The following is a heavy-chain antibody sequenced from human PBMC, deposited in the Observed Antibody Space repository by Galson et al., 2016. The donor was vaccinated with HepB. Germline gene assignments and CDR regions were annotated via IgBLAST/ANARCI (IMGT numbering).Heavy chain of an antibody. CDR3: ARGDSAYELYYYYHMDV. CDR2: ISSSSTTI. Sequence: SLRLSCAASGFSFRSYSMNWVRQAPGKGLEWVSYISSSSTTIYYAASVKGRFTISRDNVKNSLYLQMNSLRDEDTAVYYCARGDSAYELYYYYHMDVWGQGTTVTVSS. V-gene: IGHV3-48*02. J-gene: IGHJ6*02. CDR1: GFSFRSYS. D-gene: IGHD5-12*01.